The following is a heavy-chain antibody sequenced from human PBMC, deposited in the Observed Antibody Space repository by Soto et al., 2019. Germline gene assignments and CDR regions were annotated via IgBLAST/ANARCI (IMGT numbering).Heavy chain of an antibody. Sequence: SVQVSCKASGYTFTSYYRHWVRQAPGQGLEWIGIVNPSGGSTSYAQKFEGRVTMTRDTSTSTVYMEMSSLRSAHTAAYFGATEWEDIVVVPADNYYYPYGMDVGG. CDR2: VNPSGGST. J-gene: IGHJ6*02. CDR1: GYTFTSYY. CDR3: ATEWEDIVVVPADNYYYPYGMDV. D-gene: IGHD2-2*01. V-gene: IGHV1-46*01.